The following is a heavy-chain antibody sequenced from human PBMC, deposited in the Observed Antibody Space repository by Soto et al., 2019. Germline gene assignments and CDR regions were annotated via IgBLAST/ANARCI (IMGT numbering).Heavy chain of an antibody. D-gene: IGHD3-22*01. CDR3: ASSFYDSSGYLGY. CDR2: IYHSGST. V-gene: IGHV4-38-2*01. Sequence: SETLCLPYGVSGYSISSVDYWGWIRQPPGKGLEWIGSIYHSGSTYYNPSLKSRVTISVDTSKNQFSLKLSSVTAADTAVYYCASSFYDSSGYLGYWGQGTLVTVSS. CDR1: GYSISSVDY. J-gene: IGHJ4*02.